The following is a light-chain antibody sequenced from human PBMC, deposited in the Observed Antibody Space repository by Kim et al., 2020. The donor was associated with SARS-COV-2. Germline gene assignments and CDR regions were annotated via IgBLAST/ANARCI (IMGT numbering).Light chain of an antibody. V-gene: IGKV3-15*01. CDR3: QQYEDWPLT. J-gene: IGKJ4*01. Sequence: IVLTQSPATLSVSPGERATLSCRASQSVSSNLAWYQQKPGQAPRLLIYGASTRATGIPAKFSGSGSGTEFTLTISSLQSEDFAVYYCQQYEDWPLTFGGGTKLEI. CDR2: GAS. CDR1: QSVSSN.